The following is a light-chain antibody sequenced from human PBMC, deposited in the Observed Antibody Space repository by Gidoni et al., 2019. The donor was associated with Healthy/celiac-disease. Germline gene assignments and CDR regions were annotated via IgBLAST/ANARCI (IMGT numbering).Light chain of an antibody. V-gene: IGLV2-14*01. CDR1: SSDVGGYNY. Sequence: QSALTQPAPVSGSPGQSITISCTGTSSDVGGYNYVSWYQQHTGKAPKLMIYEVSNRPSGVSNRFSGSKSGNTASLTISGLQAEDEADYYCSSYTSSSTSHVVFGGGTKLTVL. CDR2: EVS. J-gene: IGLJ2*01. CDR3: SSYTSSSTSHVV.